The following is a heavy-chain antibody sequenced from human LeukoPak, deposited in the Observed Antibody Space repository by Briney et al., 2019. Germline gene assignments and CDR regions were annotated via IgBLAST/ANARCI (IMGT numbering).Heavy chain of an antibody. Sequence: GGSLRLSCAASGLTFGSYWMSWVRQAPGKGPEWVANIKEDGSVKRYVDSVKGRFTISRDNAKNSLYLQMNSLRAEDTAVYYCARDCSSSTCQHGMDVWGEGTTVTVSS. CDR1: GLTFGSYW. CDR3: ARDCSSSTCQHGMDV. J-gene: IGHJ6*04. CDR2: IKEDGSVK. D-gene: IGHD2-2*01. V-gene: IGHV3-7*03.